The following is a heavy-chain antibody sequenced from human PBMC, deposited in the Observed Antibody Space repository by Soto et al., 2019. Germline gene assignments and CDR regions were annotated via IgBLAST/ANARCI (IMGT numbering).Heavy chain of an antibody. V-gene: IGHV1-69*13. J-gene: IGHJ5*02. D-gene: IGHD6-13*01. Sequence: GASVKVSCKASGGTFSSYAISWARQAPGRGLEWVGGIIPLFGTTNYAQKFRGRVTVTADESTSTVYMEVRSLRFEDTAVYYCARAHGSSWYNWFDPWGQGTLVTVSS. CDR1: GGTFSSYA. CDR2: IIPLFGTT. CDR3: ARAHGSSWYNWFDP.